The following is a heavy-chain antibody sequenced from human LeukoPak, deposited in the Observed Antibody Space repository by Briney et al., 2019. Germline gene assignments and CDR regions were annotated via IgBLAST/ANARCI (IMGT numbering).Heavy chain of an antibody. CDR1: GFSFSSYG. Sequence: GGSLRLSCAASGFSFSSYGMHWVRQAPGKGLEWVAFIRYEGSETYDGRDEYYADSVKGRFTISRDNFRNMLYLQMNSLRTEDTAVYYCALMSVVPAVNNWFDPWGQGTLVTVSS. CDR2: IRYEGSETYDGRDE. CDR3: ALMSVVPAVNNWFDP. V-gene: IGHV3-30*02. J-gene: IGHJ5*02. D-gene: IGHD2-2*01.